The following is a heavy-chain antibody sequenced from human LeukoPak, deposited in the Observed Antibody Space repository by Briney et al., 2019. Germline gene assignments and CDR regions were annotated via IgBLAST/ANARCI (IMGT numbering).Heavy chain of an antibody. CDR1: GFTFSSCE. D-gene: IGHD1-1*01. J-gene: IGHJ6*03. CDR3: ARVFNWNYSYMDV. V-gene: IGHV3-48*03. Sequence: GGSLRLSCAASGFTFSSCEMNWVRQAPGKGLEWVSYISSSGSTIYYADSVKGRFTISRDNAKNSLYLQMNSLRAEDTAMYYCARVFNWNYSYMDVWVKGTTVTVSS. CDR2: ISSSGSTI.